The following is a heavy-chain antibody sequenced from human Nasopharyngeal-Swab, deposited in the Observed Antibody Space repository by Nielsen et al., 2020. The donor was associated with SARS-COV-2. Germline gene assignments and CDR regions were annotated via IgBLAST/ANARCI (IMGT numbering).Heavy chain of an antibody. D-gene: IGHD6-13*01. J-gene: IGHJ6*02. CDR2: IYYSGST. Sequence: SETLSLTCTVSGGSISSGGYYWSWIRPHPGKGLDWIGYIYYSGSTYYNPSLKSRVTISVDTSKNQFSLKLSSVTAADTALYYCARSSPGYSSPLNYYYYGMDVWGQGTTVTVSS. CDR3: ARSSPGYSSPLNYYYYGMDV. CDR1: GGSISSGGYY. V-gene: IGHV4-31*03.